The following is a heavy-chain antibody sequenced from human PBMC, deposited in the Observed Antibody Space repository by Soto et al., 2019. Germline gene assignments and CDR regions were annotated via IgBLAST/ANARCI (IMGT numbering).Heavy chain of an antibody. D-gene: IGHD6-19*01. CDR3: VKATYSSGWRYYFDY. Sequence: EVQLLESGGGLVQPGGSLRLPCVASGFTFSSFAMTWVRQAPGKGLEWVSAISGSSSHTYYADSVKGRFTISRDNSKNTLYLQMNSLRAEDTAVYYCVKATYSSGWRYYFDYWGQGTLVTVSS. J-gene: IGHJ4*02. CDR2: ISGSSSHT. CDR1: GFTFSSFA. V-gene: IGHV3-23*01.